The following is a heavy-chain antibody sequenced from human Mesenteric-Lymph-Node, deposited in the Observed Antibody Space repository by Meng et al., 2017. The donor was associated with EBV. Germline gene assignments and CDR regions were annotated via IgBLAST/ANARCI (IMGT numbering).Heavy chain of an antibody. CDR3: ARITFGGAIGD. Sequence: QVQRKGPGPGLGKPSGTLSLTCAVSSGSISNSNWWSWVRQPPGKGLQWIGEIFHSGGTNYNPSLKSRVTISVDKSKNQFSLKVNSLTAADTAVYYCARITFGGAIGDWGQGTLVTVSS. J-gene: IGHJ4*02. V-gene: IGHV4-4*02. CDR1: SGSISNSNW. D-gene: IGHD3-16*02. CDR2: IFHSGGT.